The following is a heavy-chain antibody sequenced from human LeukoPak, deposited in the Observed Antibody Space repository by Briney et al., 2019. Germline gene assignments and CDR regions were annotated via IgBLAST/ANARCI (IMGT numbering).Heavy chain of an antibody. V-gene: IGHV4-39*07. CDR2: IYTSGST. J-gene: IGHJ4*02. CDR3: ARDKGAAVFDY. Sequence: PSETLSLTCTVSGGSISSSSYYWGWIRQPPGKGLEWIGRIYTSGSTNYNPSLKSRVTMSVDTSKNQFSLKLSSVTAADTAVYYCARDKGAAVFDYWGQGTLVTVSS. D-gene: IGHD6-13*01. CDR1: GGSISSSSYY.